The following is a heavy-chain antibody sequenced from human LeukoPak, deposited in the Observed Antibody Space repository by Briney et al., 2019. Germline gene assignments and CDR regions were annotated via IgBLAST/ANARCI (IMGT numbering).Heavy chain of an antibody. V-gene: IGHV3-21*01. Sequence: GGSLRLSCAASGFIFSSYSMNWVRRAPGKGLEWVSSISASSTYIYYADSVKGRFTISRDNAKNSLYLQMNSLRAEDTALYYCARLPWGLTATQYYFDYWGQGTLVTVSS. CDR3: ARLPWGLTATQYYFDY. J-gene: IGHJ4*02. CDR1: GFIFSSYS. D-gene: IGHD2-15*01. CDR2: ISASSTYI.